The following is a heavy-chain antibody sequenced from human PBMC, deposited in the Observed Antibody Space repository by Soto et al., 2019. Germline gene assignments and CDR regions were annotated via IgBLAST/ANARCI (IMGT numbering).Heavy chain of an antibody. CDR3: AADAGIAVEFDY. CDR2: IVVGSGNT. Sequence: ASVKVSCKASGFTFTSSAVQWVRQARGQRLEWIGWIVVGSGNTNYAQKFQERVTITRDMSTSTAYMELSSLRSEDTAVYYCAADAGIAVEFDYWGQGTLVTVSS. D-gene: IGHD6-19*01. J-gene: IGHJ4*02. V-gene: IGHV1-58*01. CDR1: GFTFTSSA.